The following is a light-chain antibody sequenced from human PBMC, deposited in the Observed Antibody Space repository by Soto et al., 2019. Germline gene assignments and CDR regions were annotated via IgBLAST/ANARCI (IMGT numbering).Light chain of an antibody. Sequence: QSVMTQPPSVSAAPGQRVTISCSGSSCNIGGNSVSWYQQLPGTAPKLLIYDDDKRRSGIADRCSCAKSGTSATLGITGLQTGDEADYYCGSWDSSLSAYVFGTGTKLTVL. J-gene: IGLJ1*01. V-gene: IGLV1-51*01. CDR2: DDD. CDR1: SCNIGGNS. CDR3: GSWDSSLSAYV.